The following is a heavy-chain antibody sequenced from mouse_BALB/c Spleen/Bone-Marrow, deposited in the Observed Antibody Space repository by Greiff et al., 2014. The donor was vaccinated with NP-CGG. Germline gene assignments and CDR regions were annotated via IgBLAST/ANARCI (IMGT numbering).Heavy chain of an antibody. CDR1: GYTFSNYW. Sequence: VQLKESGTVLARPGTAVKMSCKASGYTFSNYWMHWVKQRPGQGLEWIGTIYPGNSDTTYNQKFKGKATLTAVTSSSTAYMDSSRPTNEDAAVYDGTTRTQNNLDYWGQGTTLTVSS. J-gene: IGHJ2*01. V-gene: IGHV1-5*01. CDR3: TTRTQNNLDY. CDR2: IYPGNSDT. D-gene: IGHD3-1*01.